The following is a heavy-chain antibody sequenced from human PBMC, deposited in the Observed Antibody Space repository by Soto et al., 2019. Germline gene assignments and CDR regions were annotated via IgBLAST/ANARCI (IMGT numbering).Heavy chain of an antibody. CDR1: GGSISSSSYY. V-gene: IGHV4-39*01. D-gene: IGHD6-13*01. CDR3: ARPPYSSTLRHYGMDV. Sequence: SETLSLTCTVSGGSISSSSYYWGWIRQPPGKGLEWIGSIYYSGSTYYNPSLKSRVTISVDTSKNQFSLKLSSVTAADTAVYYCARPPYSSTLRHYGMDVWGQGTTVTVSS. J-gene: IGHJ6*02. CDR2: IYYSGST.